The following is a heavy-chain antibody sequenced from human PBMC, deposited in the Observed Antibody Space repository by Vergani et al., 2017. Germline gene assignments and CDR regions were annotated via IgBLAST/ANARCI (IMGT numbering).Heavy chain of an antibody. D-gene: IGHD3-3*01. CDR2: ISAYNGNT. J-gene: IGHJ4*02. V-gene: IGHV1-18*04. CDR1: GYTFTSYG. Sequence: QVQLVQSGAEVKKPGASVKVSCKASGYTFTSYGISWVRQAPGQGLEWMGCISAYNGNTHYAQKLQGRVTMTTDTSTSTAYMELRSLRSDDTAVYYCAREGAADYDFWSGSTPFDYWGQGTLVTVSS. CDR3: AREGAADYDFWSGSTPFDY.